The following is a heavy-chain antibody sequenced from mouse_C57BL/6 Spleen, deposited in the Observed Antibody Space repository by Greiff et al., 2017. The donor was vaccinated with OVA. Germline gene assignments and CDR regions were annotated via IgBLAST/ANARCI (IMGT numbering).Heavy chain of an antibody. D-gene: IGHD2-4*01. J-gene: IGHJ3*01. CDR3: ARYYDDELAY. Sequence: QVQLQQPGAELVKPGASVKLSCKASGYTFTSYWMHWVKQRPGQGLEWIGMIHPNSGSTNYNEKFKSKATLTVDKSSSTAYMQLSSLTSEDSAVYYCARYYDDELAYWGQGTLVTVSA. CDR2: IHPNSGST. V-gene: IGHV1-64*01. CDR1: GYTFTSYW.